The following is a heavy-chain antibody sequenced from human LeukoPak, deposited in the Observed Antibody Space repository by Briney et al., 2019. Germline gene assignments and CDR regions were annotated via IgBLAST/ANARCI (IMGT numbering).Heavy chain of an antibody. V-gene: IGHV4-61*02. CDR3: TRGRLGVRSWYPNWFDP. Sequence: SETLSLTCTVSGGSISSGSYYWSWIRQPAGKGPEWIGRIYTSGSTNYNPSLKSRVTISVDTSKNQFSLKLSSVTPEDTAVYYCTRGRLGVRSWYPNWFDPWGQGTLVTVSS. J-gene: IGHJ5*02. D-gene: IGHD6-13*01. CDR2: IYTSGST. CDR1: GGSISSGSYY.